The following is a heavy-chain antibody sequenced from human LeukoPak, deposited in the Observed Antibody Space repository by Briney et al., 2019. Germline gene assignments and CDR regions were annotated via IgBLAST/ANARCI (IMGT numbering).Heavy chain of an antibody. V-gene: IGHV1-69*04. D-gene: IGHD3-10*01. CDR2: IIPILGIA. J-gene: IGHJ3*02. CDR1: GGTFSSYA. Sequence: SVKVSCKTSGGTFSSYAISWVRQAPGQGLEWMGRIIPILGIANYAQKFQGRVTITADKSTSTAYMELSSLRSEDTAVYYCARDLVVRGVIIESAFDIWGQGTMVTVSS. CDR3: ARDLVVRGVIIESAFDI.